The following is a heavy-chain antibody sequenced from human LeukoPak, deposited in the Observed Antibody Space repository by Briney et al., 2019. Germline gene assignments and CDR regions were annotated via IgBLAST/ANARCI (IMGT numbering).Heavy chain of an antibody. J-gene: IGHJ3*02. D-gene: IGHD3-3*01. CDR3: ARILTRITIFGKVIETSDAFDI. Sequence: ASVKVSCKASGYTFTSYGICWARQAPGQGLEWMGWISAYNGNTNYAQKLQGRVTMTTDTSTSTAYMELRSLRSDDTAVYYCARILTRITIFGKVIETSDAFDIWGQGTMVTVSS. V-gene: IGHV1-18*01. CDR2: ISAYNGNT. CDR1: GYTFTSYG.